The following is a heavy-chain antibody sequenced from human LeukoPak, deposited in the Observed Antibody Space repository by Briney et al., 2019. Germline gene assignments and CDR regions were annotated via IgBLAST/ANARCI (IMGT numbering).Heavy chain of an antibody. J-gene: IGHJ6*03. CDR1: GFTFSSYG. CDR3: GKDQGNGDYYRNYYYMEV. D-gene: IGHD4-17*01. V-gene: IGHV3-30*02. CDR2: IRYDGSNK. Sequence: GGSLRLSCAASGFTFSSYGMHWVRQAPGKGLEWVAFIRYDGSNKYYADSVKGRFTISRDNSKNTLYLQMNSLRAEDTAVYYCGKDQGNGDYYRNYYYMEVWGKGTTVIVSS.